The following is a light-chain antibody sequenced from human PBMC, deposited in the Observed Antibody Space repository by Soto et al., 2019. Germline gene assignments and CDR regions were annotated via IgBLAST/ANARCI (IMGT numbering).Light chain of an antibody. CDR1: QSVDSRY. Sequence: EIVLTQSPGTLSLSPGERASLSCRASQSVDSRYLAWYQQKPGQAPRLLIYGASSRATGIPDRFGGSGSGTDFTVTISRLEPEDFAGYYCQQYGSSPYTFGQGTKVEIK. CDR3: QQYGSSPYT. CDR2: GAS. J-gene: IGKJ2*01. V-gene: IGKV3-20*01.